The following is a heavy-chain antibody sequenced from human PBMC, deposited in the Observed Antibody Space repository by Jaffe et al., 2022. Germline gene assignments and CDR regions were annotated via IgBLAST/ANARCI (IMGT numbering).Heavy chain of an antibody. Sequence: QVQLVESGGGVVQPGGSLRLSCAASGFTFSSYGMHWVRQAPGKGLEWVAFIRYDGSNKYYADSVKGRFTISRDNSKNTLYLQMNSLRAEDTAVYYCAKDDILLGYCSGGSCYSLLDWGQGTLVTVSS. V-gene: IGHV3-30*02. CDR2: IRYDGSNK. CDR3: AKDDILLGYCSGGSCYSLLD. J-gene: IGHJ4*02. CDR1: GFTFSSYG. D-gene: IGHD2-15*01.